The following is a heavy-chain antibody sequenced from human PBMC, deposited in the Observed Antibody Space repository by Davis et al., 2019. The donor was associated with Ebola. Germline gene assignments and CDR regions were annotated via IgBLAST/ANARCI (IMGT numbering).Heavy chain of an antibody. V-gene: IGHV4-4*02. CDR1: GGSISSSNW. D-gene: IGHD4-11*01. J-gene: IGHJ6*02. Sequence: MPSETLSLTCAVSGGSISSSNWWSWVRQPPGKGLEWIGEIYHSGSTNYNPSLKSRVTISVDTSKNQFSLKLSSVTAADTAVYYCARGFRGLGLRVTTPYYYYGMDVWGQGTTVTVSS. CDR2: IYHSGST. CDR3: ARGFRGLGLRVTTPYYYYGMDV.